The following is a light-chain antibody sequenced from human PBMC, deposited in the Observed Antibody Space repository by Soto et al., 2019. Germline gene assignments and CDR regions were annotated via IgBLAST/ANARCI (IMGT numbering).Light chain of an antibody. J-gene: IGKJ4*01. CDR1: QSLNSW. Sequence: DIQMTQSPSTLSAAIGDRVTITCRASQSLNSWLAWYQQKPGQAPKLLIYKASNLESGVPSRFSGSGSGTEFTLTIRSLQPYDYATYYCQQYIDYFTFGGGTKVDIK. CDR2: KAS. V-gene: IGKV1-5*03. CDR3: QQYIDYFT.